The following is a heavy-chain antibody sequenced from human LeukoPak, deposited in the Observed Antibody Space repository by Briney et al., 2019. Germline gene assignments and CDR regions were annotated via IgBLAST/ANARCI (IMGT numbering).Heavy chain of an antibody. J-gene: IGHJ4*02. CDR2: IQYDGSNA. Sequence: PGGSLRLSCAASRFTFSSYGMHWVRQAPGKGLEWVAYIQYDGSNAQYADSVKGRFSISRDNSKNTLYLQMNSLRAEDTAVYYCAKSPRRHYDSSGYYIWYQGLFDYWGQGTLVTVSS. CDR3: AKSPRRHYDSSGYYIWYQGLFDY. CDR1: RFTFSSYG. V-gene: IGHV3-30*02. D-gene: IGHD3-22*01.